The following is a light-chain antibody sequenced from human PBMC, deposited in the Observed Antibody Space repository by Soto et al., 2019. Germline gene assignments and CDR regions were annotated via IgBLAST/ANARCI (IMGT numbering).Light chain of an antibody. CDR1: QSVTSY. CDR2: DAS. CDR3: HQRSDLPLT. Sequence: EIVLTQSPATLSLSPGERATLSCRAIQSVTSYLAWYQQKPGQAPRLLIYDASTRATGIPARFSGSGSGTDFTLTISSLEHEDFAGYYCHQRSDLPLTFGQGTRLDIK. V-gene: IGKV3-11*01. J-gene: IGKJ5*01.